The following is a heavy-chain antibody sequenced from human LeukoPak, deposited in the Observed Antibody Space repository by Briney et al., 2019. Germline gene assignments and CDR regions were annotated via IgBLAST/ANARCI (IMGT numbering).Heavy chain of an antibody. D-gene: IGHD2-2*01. CDR3: ARLSDTKGP. CDR1: GGSISSSSYY. J-gene: IGHJ5*02. CDR2: IYYSGST. V-gene: IGHV4-39*01. Sequence: SETLSLTCTVSGGSISSSSYYWGWIRQPPGKGLEWIGSIYYSGSTYYNPSLKSRVTISVDTSKNQFSLKLSSVNAADTAVYYCARLSDTKGPWGQGTLVTVSS.